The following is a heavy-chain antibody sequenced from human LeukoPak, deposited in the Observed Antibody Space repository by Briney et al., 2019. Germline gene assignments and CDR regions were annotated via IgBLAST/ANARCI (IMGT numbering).Heavy chain of an antibody. CDR2: IIPIFGTA. V-gene: IGHV1-69*05. Sequence: SVKVSCKASGGTFSSYAISWVRQAPGQGLEWMGGIIPIFGTANYAQKFQGRVTITTGESTSTAYMELSSLRSEDTAVYYCARDGYTRGSWFDPWGQGTLVTVSS. CDR1: GGTFSSYA. D-gene: IGHD5-24*01. J-gene: IGHJ5*02. CDR3: ARDGYTRGSWFDP.